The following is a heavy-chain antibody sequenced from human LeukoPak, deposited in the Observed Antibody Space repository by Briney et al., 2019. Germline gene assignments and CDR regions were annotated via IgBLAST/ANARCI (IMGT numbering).Heavy chain of an antibody. Sequence: ASVKVSCKASGCTLTGYHMHWVRQVPGQGLEWMGWINPNSGNTNSAQKFQGRVTMTRDTSISTVYMELSRLRSDDTAVYYCATEAAVAGFDYWGQGTLVTVSS. V-gene: IGHV1-2*02. D-gene: IGHD6-19*01. J-gene: IGHJ4*02. CDR2: INPNSGNT. CDR1: GCTLTGYH. CDR3: ATEAAVAGFDY.